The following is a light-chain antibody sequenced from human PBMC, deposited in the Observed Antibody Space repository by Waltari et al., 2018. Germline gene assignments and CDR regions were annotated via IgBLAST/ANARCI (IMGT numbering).Light chain of an antibody. CDR3: QQYNTWPPYT. CDR2: DVS. J-gene: IGKJ2*01. V-gene: IGKV3-15*01. Sequence: EIVMTQSPATLSVSPGDRATLSCRASQSVSSHIAWYQQKPGQAPRLLIYDVSTRGTGVPARLSGSGSGTDFTLTISSLQSGDFAVYYCQQYNTWPPYTFGQGTKLESK. CDR1: QSVSSH.